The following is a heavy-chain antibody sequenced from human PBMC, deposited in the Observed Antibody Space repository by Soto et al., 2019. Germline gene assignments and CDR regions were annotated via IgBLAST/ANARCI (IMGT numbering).Heavy chain of an antibody. V-gene: IGHV3-7*01. CDR3: ARPGCSGGSCYDPFDY. J-gene: IGHJ4*02. D-gene: IGHD2-15*01. CDR2: IKQDGSEK. CDR1: GFTFSSYW. Sequence: EVQLVESGGGLVQPGGSLRLSCAASGFTFSSYWMSWVRQAPGKGLEWVANIKQDGSEKYYVDSVKGRFTITRDNAKTSLYLQMNSLRAEDTAVYYCARPGCSGGSCYDPFDYWGQGTLVTVSS.